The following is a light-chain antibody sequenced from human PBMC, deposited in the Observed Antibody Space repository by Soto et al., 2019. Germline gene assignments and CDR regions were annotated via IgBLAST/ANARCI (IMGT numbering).Light chain of an antibody. J-gene: IGKJ4*01. CDR3: QQYGSATG. Sequence: DIVLTQSPGTLSLSPGERATLSCRASQSVSSSYLAWYQQKPGQAPRLLIYGASSRATGIPDRLSGSGSGTDFTLTFSRLEPEDFALYYCQQYGSATGFGGGTKV. CDR1: QSVSSSY. V-gene: IGKV3-20*01. CDR2: GAS.